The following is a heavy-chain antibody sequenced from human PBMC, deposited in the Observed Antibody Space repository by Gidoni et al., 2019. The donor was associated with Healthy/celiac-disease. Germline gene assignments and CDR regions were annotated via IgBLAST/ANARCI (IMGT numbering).Heavy chain of an antibody. J-gene: IGHJ4*02. D-gene: IGHD2-21*01. CDR2: IYSGGST. V-gene: IGHV3-66*01. CDR3: AREDYSGFRADRET. Sequence: EVQLVESGGGLVQPGGSLRLSCAASGFTVSSNYMSWGRQASGKGLEWVSVIYSGGSTYYADSVKSRFTISRDNSKNTLYLQMNSLRAEDTAVYYCAREDYSGFRADRETWGQGTLVTVSS. CDR1: GFTVSSNY.